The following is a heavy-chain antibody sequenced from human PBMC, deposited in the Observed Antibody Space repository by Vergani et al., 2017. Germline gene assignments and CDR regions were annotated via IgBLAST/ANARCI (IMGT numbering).Heavy chain of an antibody. CDR3: ATIGYRRWGYYFDY. V-gene: IGHV5-10-1*01. Sequence: EVQLVQSGAEVKKPGESLRISCTGSRYSFTSYWISWVRQMPGKGLEWMGEICHTEYTKYSPSLKSRVTVSVDESRNLFSLRLNSVTAADTAVYYCATIGYRRWGYYFDYWGQGILVTVSS. J-gene: IGHJ4*02. D-gene: IGHD2-2*02. CDR1: RYSFTSYW. CDR2: ICHTEYT.